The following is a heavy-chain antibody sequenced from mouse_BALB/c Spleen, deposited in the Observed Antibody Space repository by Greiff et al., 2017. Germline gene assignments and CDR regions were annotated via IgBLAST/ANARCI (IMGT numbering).Heavy chain of an antibody. CDR3: ARQPGDYRYDEAWFAY. D-gene: IGHD2-14*01. Sequence: DVQLVESGGDLVKPGGSLKLSCAASGFTFSSYGMSWVRQTPDKRLEWVATISSGGSYTYYPDSVKGRFTISRDNAKNTLYLQMSSLKSEDTAMYYCARQPGDYRYDEAWFAYWGQGTLVTVSA. J-gene: IGHJ3*01. V-gene: IGHV5-6*01. CDR1: GFTFSSYG. CDR2: ISSGGSYT.